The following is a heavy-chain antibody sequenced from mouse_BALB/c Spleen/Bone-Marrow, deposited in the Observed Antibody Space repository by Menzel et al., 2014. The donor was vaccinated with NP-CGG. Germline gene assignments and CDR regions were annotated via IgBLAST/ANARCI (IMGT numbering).Heavy chain of an antibody. V-gene: IGHV1-5*01. Sequence: EVKLVESGTVLARPGASVKMSCKASGYSFTSYWMHWVKERPGQGLEWIGAIHPGNSDTSYNQKFKGKAKLTAVTSASTAYMELSSLTNEDSAVYYCARGLRWCFDVWGAGTTVTVSS. D-gene: IGHD1-1*01. J-gene: IGHJ1*01. CDR3: ARGLRWCFDV. CDR1: GYSFTSYW. CDR2: IHPGNSDT.